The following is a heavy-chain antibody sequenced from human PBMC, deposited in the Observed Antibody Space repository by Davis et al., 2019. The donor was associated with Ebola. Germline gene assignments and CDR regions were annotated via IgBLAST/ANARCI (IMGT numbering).Heavy chain of an antibody. D-gene: IGHD1-26*01. V-gene: IGHV3-73*01. Sequence: GESLKISCAASGFTFSGSAMHCVRQASGKGLEWVGRIRSKANSYATAYAASVKGRFTISRDDSKNTAYLQMNSLKTEDTAVYYCTSEVGAIDYWGQGTLVTVSS. CDR3: TSEVGAIDY. J-gene: IGHJ4*02. CDR2: IRSKANSYAT. CDR1: GFTFSGSA.